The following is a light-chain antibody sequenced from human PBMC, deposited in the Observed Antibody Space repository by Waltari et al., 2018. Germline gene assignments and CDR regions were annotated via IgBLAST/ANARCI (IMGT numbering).Light chain of an antibody. CDR3: QQYGSSVLP. Sequence: EAVLTQSPDTLSLSPGERASLSCRSSQSLRNSHVTWYQQKPGQAPRLLIHCTSDRASGVPDRFSGSGSGTDFTLTISRLEPEDSAVYYCQQYGSSVLPFGQGTKLEI. J-gene: IGKJ2*01. CDR1: QSLRNSH. V-gene: IGKV3-20*01. CDR2: CTS.